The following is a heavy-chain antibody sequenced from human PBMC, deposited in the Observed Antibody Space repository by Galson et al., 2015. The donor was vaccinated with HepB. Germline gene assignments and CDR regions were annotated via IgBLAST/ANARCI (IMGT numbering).Heavy chain of an antibody. J-gene: IGHJ5*02. CDR2: IYYTGNT. CDR3: ASTQYYDILTGYSVWFDP. D-gene: IGHD3-9*01. Sequence: SETLSLTCTVSGGSISTTISYWGWIRQPPGKGVEWIGSIYYTGNTYYNPSLKSRVTISVDTSKNQFSLKLSSVTAADTAVYYCASTQYYDILTGYSVWFDPWGQGTLVTVSS. CDR1: GGSISTTISY. V-gene: IGHV4-39*01.